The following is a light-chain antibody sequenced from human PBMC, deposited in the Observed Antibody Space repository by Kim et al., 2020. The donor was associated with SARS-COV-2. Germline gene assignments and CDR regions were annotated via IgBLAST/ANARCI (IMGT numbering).Light chain of an antibody. CDR3: QQYSSNSWT. CDR2: KAC. J-gene: IGKJ1*01. V-gene: IGKV1-5*03. CDR1: QSISSW. Sequence: APVGDRVTITCRASQSISSWLAWYQQKPGKVPKLLIYKACNLESGVPSRFSGSGSGTEFTLTISSLQPDDSATYYCQQYSSNSWTFGQGTKVDIK.